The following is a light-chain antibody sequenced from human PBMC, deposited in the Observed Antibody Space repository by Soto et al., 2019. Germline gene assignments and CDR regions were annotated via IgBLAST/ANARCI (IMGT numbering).Light chain of an antibody. J-gene: IGLJ3*02. Sequence: QSVLTQPASVSGSPGQSITISCTGTSNDVGGYNLVSWFQQHPGKAPKLMISEVNKRPSGVSNRFSGSKSANTASQTISGLQADDEADYYCCSHVGGSSPQWVFGGGTKLTVL. V-gene: IGLV2-23*02. CDR3: CSHVGGSSPQWV. CDR1: SNDVGGYNL. CDR2: EVN.